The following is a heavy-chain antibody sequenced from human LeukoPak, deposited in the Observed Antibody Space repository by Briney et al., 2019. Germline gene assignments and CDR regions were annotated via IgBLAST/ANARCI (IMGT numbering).Heavy chain of an antibody. CDR1: GFTFSSYE. Sequence: GGSLRLSCAASGFTFSSYEMNWVRQAPGKGLEWVPYISSSSTIYYADSVKGRFTISRDNAKNSLYLQMNSLRAEDTAVYYCARSDNSGSYSGAFDIWGQGIMVTVSS. CDR2: ISSSSTI. CDR3: ARSDNSGSYSGAFDI. D-gene: IGHD1-26*01. V-gene: IGHV3-48*03. J-gene: IGHJ3*02.